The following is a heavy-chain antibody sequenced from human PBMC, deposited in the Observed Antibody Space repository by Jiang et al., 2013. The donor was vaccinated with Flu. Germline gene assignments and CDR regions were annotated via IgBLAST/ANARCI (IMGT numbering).Heavy chain of an antibody. CDR1: GFTFSSYG. Sequence: VQLVESGGGVVQPGRSLRLSCAASGFTFSSYGMHWVRQAPGKGLEWVAVIWYDGSNKYYADSVKGRFTISRDNSKNTLYLQMNSLRAEDTAVYYCARGVDYYDSSGEEGGQYYFDYWGQGTLVTVSS. D-gene: IGHD3-22*01. CDR3: ARGVDYYDSSGEEGGQYYFDY. J-gene: IGHJ4*02. V-gene: IGHV3-33*01. CDR2: IWYDGSNK.